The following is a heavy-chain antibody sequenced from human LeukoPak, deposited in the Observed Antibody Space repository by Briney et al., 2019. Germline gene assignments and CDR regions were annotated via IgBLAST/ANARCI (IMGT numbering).Heavy chain of an antibody. V-gene: IGHV3-23*01. CDR2: LSGSGTST. D-gene: IGHD3-22*01. CDR1: GFTFSSYA. CDR3: AKSATITMILMVLSDEFYFDS. J-gene: IGHJ4*02. Sequence: PGGSLRLSCAVSGFTFSSYAMSWARQAPGKGLEWVSTLSGSGTSTYYADSVKGRFTISRDNSKNTLYLQMNSLRAEDTAVYYCAKSATITMILMVLSDEFYFDSWGQGTLVTVSS.